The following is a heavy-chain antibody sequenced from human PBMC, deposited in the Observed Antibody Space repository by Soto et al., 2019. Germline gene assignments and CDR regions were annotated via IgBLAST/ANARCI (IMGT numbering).Heavy chain of an antibody. D-gene: IGHD2-15*01. V-gene: IGHV3-21*01. CDR2: ISSSSSYI. J-gene: IGHJ4*02. CDR3: ASTRSVDVVAATGN. CDR1: GFTFSSYS. Sequence: PGGSLRLSCAASGFTFSSYSMNWVRQAPGKGLEWVSSISSSSSYIYYADSVKGRFTISRDNAKNSLYLQMNSLRAEDTAVYYCASTRSVDVVAATGNWGQGTLVTVSS.